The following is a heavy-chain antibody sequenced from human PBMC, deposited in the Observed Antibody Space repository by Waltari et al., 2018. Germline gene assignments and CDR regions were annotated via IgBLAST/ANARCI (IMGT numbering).Heavy chain of an antibody. V-gene: IGHV4-38-2*02. D-gene: IGHD3-3*01. Sequence: QVQLQESGPGLVKPSETLSLTCAVSGYSISSGYYWGWIRQHPGKGLEWIGSISHSGSTCYNPALQSRVTRSVDTSKNQFSLKLRSLTAADTAVYYCARDTRRLLRAPNMEYYGMDVWGQGTTVTVSS. J-gene: IGHJ6*02. CDR2: ISHSGST. CDR3: ARDTRRLLRAPNMEYYGMDV. CDR1: GYSISSGYY.